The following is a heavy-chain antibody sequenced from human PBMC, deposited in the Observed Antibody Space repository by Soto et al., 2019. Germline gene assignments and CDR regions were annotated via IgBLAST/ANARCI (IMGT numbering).Heavy chain of an antibody. D-gene: IGHD4-17*01. CDR2: ISSSSSYI. Sequence: EVQLVESGGGLVKPGGSLRLSCAASGFTFSSYSMNWVRQAPGKGLEWVSSISSSSSYIYYADSVKGRFTISRDNAKNSLYLQMNSLRAEDTAVYYCARVCGPLYGDLPDYWGQGTLVTVSS. CDR1: GFTFSSYS. CDR3: ARVCGPLYGDLPDY. V-gene: IGHV3-21*01. J-gene: IGHJ4*02.